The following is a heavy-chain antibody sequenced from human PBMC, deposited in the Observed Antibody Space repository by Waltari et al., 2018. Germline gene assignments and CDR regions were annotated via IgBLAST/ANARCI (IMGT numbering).Heavy chain of an antibody. V-gene: IGHV4-38-2*02. CDR1: GYSISSGYY. CDR2: IYHSGST. D-gene: IGHD3-10*01. J-gene: IGHJ3*02. CDR3: ARVPPGADAFDI. Sequence: QVQLQESGPGLVKPSETLSLTCTVSGYSISSGYYWGWIRQPPGKGLEWIGSIYHSGSTYYNPSLKSRVTISVDTSKNQFSLKLSSVTAADTAVYYCARVPPGADAFDIWGQGTMVTVSS.